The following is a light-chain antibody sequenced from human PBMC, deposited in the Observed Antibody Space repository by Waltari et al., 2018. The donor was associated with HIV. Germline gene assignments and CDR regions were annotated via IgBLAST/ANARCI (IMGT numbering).Light chain of an antibody. V-gene: IGKV3-20*01. CDR3: QQYGSSPYS. Sequence: EVELTQSPDTLSLSPGETATLSCRATQTLNNNYLAWYQQRPGQAPRLLIYGASSRATCISDRFSGSGSETDFTLTITRLGPEDSAVYWCQQYGSSPYSFGQGTKLEI. CDR1: QTLNNNY. CDR2: GAS. J-gene: IGKJ2*03.